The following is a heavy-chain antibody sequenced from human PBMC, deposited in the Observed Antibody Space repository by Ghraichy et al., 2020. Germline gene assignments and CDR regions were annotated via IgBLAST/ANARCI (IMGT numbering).Heavy chain of an antibody. CDR1: GFSLTDSW. J-gene: IGHJ4*02. Sequence: GGSLRLSCAASGFSLTDSWMYWVRQVPGKGLVWVSHLSPAANIINYVESVRGRFTISRDTPKNTLYLQMNFLEVEDTGVYYCVRDSGHYYDIGGPRPQNYFDSWGQGALVTVTS. CDR2: LSPAANII. D-gene: IGHD3-22*01. V-gene: IGHV3-74*01. CDR3: VRDSGHYYDIGGPRPQNYFDS.